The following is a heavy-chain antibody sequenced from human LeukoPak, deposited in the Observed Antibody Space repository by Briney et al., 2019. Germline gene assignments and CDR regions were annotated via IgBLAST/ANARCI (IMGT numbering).Heavy chain of an antibody. CDR2: IFRDDST. J-gene: IGHJ4*02. CDR1: GFTVSNNY. CDR3: LCYHDSSSCVDY. Sequence: GGSLRLSCAASGFTVSNNYMMWVRQTPGKGLEWVSAIFRDDSTYYADSVKGRLTISRDNSKNTLYLQMTSLRVDDTAMYYCLCYHDSSSCVDYWGQGALVTVS. V-gene: IGHV3-53*01. D-gene: IGHD3-22*01.